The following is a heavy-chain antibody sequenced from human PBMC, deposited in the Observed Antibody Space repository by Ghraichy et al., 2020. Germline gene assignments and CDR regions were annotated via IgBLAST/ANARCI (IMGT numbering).Heavy chain of an antibody. D-gene: IGHD2-2*01. CDR3: ARDKVYQKGGMDV. Sequence: SLNISCTVSGGSISSGGYYWSWIRQHPGKGLEWIGYIYYSGSTYYNPSLKSRVTISVDTSKNQFSLKLSSVTAADTAVYYCARDKVYQKGGMDVWGQGTTVTVSS. CDR2: IYYSGST. J-gene: IGHJ6*02. V-gene: IGHV4-31*03. CDR1: GGSISSGGYY.